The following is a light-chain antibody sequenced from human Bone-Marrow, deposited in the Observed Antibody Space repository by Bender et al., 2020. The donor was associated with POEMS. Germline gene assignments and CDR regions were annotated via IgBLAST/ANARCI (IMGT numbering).Light chain of an antibody. V-gene: IGLV1-44*01. CDR2: SNN. CDR3: SSWDDSLNGWV. J-gene: IGLJ3*02. CDR1: SSNFGNNA. Sequence: TISCSGTSSNFGNNAANWYQHVPGTAPKLLIYSNNQLPSGVPDRFSASTSGTSASLAISGLHSDDEADYYCSSWDDSLNGWVFGGGTKLTVL.